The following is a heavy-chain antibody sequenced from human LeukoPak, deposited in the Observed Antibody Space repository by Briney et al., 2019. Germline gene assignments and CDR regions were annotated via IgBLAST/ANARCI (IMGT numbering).Heavy chain of an antibody. J-gene: IGHJ4*02. CDR3: AKFGSAWTASYFDY. V-gene: IGHV3-23*01. Sequence: GGSLRLSCAASGFTFSSYAMTWVRQAPGKGLEWVSGISGSDGSTYYADSVEGRFSISRDNSRNTLYLQMNSLRAEDTAVYCCAKFGSAWTASYFDYWGQGTLVTVSS. CDR2: ISGSDGST. D-gene: IGHD6-19*01. CDR1: GFTFSSYA.